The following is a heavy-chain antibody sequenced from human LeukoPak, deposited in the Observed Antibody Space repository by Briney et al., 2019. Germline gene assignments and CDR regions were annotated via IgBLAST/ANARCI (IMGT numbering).Heavy chain of an antibody. CDR3: ARERDRGVTSPYFDS. D-gene: IGHD2-21*02. CDR1: GGSIGIYY. CDR2: IYYSGST. Sequence: SETLSLTCTVSGGSIGIYYWSWIRQPPGKGLEWIGYIYYSGSTDYNPSLKSRVSISIDTSKNQFSLNLSSVTAADTAVYYCARERDRGVTSPYFDSWGQGTLVTVSS. V-gene: IGHV4-59*12. J-gene: IGHJ4*02.